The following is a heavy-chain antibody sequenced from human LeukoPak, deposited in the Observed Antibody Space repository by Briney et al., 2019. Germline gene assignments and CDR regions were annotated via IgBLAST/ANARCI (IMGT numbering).Heavy chain of an antibody. Sequence: PGGSLRLSCAASGFTFSSYGMHWVRQAPGRGLEWVSGISWNSGSIGYADSVKGRFTISRDNAKNSLYLQMNSLRAEDMALYYCAKPRKRSLAGAGGYFDYWGQETLVTVPS. D-gene: IGHD6-19*01. CDR2: ISWNSGSI. CDR1: GFTFSSYG. CDR3: AKPRKRSLAGAGGYFDY. J-gene: IGHJ4*02. V-gene: IGHV3-9*03.